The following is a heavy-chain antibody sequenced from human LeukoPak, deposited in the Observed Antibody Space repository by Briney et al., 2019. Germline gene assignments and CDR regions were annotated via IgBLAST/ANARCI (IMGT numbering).Heavy chain of an antibody. Sequence: SETLSLTCAVYGGSFSGYYWSWIRQPPGKGLEWIGEINHSGSTNYNPSLKSRVSILVDLSKNQFSLKLRSVTAADTAVYYCARLPYYYDGSAYYYNAFDFWGQGTLVIVSS. V-gene: IGHV4-34*01. CDR2: INHSGST. D-gene: IGHD3-22*01. CDR1: GGSFSGYY. CDR3: ARLPYYYDGSAYYYNAFDF. J-gene: IGHJ4*02.